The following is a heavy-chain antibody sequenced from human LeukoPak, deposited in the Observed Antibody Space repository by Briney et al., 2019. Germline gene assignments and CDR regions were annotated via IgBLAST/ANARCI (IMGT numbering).Heavy chain of an antibody. Sequence: ASVKVSCKASGYTFTGYYMHWVRQAPGQGLEWMGWINPNSGGTSYAQKFQGRVTMTRDTSISTAYMELSRLRSDDTAVYYCAKYCSSTSCPLGAFDIWGQGTMVTVSS. D-gene: IGHD2-2*01. CDR1: GYTFTGYY. J-gene: IGHJ3*02. V-gene: IGHV1-2*02. CDR2: INPNSGGT. CDR3: AKYCSSTSCPLGAFDI.